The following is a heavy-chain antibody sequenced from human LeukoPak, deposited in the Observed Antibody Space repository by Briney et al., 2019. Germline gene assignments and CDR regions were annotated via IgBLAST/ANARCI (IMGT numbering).Heavy chain of an antibody. D-gene: IGHD3-22*01. CDR2: IYRDDTT. CDR1: GFTVSSNY. V-gene: IGHV3-53*01. CDR3: ATAAYDIGIYFVNHDY. J-gene: IGHJ4*02. Sequence: HPGGSLRLSCAASGFTVSSNYMSWVRQAPGKGLTWVSVIYRDDTTYYADSVKGRFTISRDDSKNTLYLQMSSLRAEDTAMYYCATAAYDIGIYFVNHDYGARGPLVPVS.